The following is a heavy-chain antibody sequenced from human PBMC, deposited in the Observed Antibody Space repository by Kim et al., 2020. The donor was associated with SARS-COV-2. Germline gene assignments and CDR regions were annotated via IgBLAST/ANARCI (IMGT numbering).Heavy chain of an antibody. Sequence: YYYPSLKSRVTISVDTSKNLFSLKLSSVTAADSAVYFCARNYDSSGTFDYWGQGTLVTVSS. V-gene: IGHV4-31*02. J-gene: IGHJ4*02. CDR3: ARNYDSSGTFDY. D-gene: IGHD3-22*01.